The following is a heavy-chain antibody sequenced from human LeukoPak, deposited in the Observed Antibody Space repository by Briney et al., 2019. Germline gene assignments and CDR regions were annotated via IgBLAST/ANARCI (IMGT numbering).Heavy chain of an antibody. CDR1: GFAFRRYS. D-gene: IGHD6-19*01. V-gene: IGHV3-23*01. CDR3: AKDISGWYGSFAFDI. CDR2: ISGSGGGT. Sequence: GGSLRLSSAASGFAFRRYSLDCVRQAPGEGLEWVSAISGSGGGTYYADSVKGRFTISRDNSKNTLYLKMNSLRAEDKAVYYCAKDISGWYGSFAFDIWGQGTMVTVSS. J-gene: IGHJ3*02.